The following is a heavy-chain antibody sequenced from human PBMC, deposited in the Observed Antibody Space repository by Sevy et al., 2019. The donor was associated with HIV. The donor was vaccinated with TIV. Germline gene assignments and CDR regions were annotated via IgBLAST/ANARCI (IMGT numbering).Heavy chain of an antibody. CDR2: ISRSSSTI. Sequence: GGSLRLSCAASGFTFSSYSMNWVRQAPGKGLEWVSYISRSSSTIYYADSVKGRFTISRDNAKNSLYLQMNSLRDEDTAVYYCARERKMYDSSGYSLHFDYWGQGTLVTVSA. CDR1: GFTFSSYS. J-gene: IGHJ4*02. V-gene: IGHV3-48*02. CDR3: ARERKMYDSSGYSLHFDY. D-gene: IGHD3-22*01.